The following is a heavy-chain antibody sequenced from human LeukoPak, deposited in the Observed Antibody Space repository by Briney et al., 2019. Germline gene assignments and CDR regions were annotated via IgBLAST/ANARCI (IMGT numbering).Heavy chain of an antibody. D-gene: IGHD6-19*01. CDR3: ARDLPSPGISVADDY. Sequence: GASVKVSCRASGYTFTGYYMFWLRQAPGQGLEWMGRINPNSGGTNCAQKFQGRVTMTRDTSITTAYMELSSLSSDDTAVYYCARDLPSPGISVADDYWGQGTLVTVSS. J-gene: IGHJ4*02. CDR1: GYTFTGYY. CDR2: INPNSGGT. V-gene: IGHV1-2*06.